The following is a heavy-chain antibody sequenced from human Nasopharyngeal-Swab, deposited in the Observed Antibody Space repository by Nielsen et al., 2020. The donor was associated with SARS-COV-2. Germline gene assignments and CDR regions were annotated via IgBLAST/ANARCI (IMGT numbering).Heavy chain of an antibody. V-gene: IGHV5-51*01. CDR2: IYPGDSDT. Sequence: GESLKSSCKGSGYSFTSYWIGWVRQMPGKVLEWMGIIYPGDSDTRYSPSFQGQVTISADKSISTAYLQWSSLKASDTAMYYCARHPPAGGSYYWTQRNDAFDIWGQGTMVTVSS. CDR1: GYSFTSYW. D-gene: IGHD1-26*01. J-gene: IGHJ3*02. CDR3: ARHPPAGGSYYWTQRNDAFDI.